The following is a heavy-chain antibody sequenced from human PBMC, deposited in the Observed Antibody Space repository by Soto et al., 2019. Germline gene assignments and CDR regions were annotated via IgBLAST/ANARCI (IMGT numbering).Heavy chain of an antibody. D-gene: IGHD5-18*01. V-gene: IGHV1-69*13. CDR2: IIPIFGTA. J-gene: IGHJ6*02. CDR1: GGTFSSYA. Sequence: SVKVSCKASGGTFSSYAISWVRQAPGQGLEWMGGIIPIFGTANYAQKFQGRVTITADESTSTAYMELSSLRSEDTAVYYCAGRSYGRSYYYYGMDVWGQGTTVTVSS. CDR3: AGRSYGRSYYYYGMDV.